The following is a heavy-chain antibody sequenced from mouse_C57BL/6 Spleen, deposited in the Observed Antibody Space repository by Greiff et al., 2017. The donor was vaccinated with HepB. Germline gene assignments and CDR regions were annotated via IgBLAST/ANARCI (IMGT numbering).Heavy chain of an antibody. Sequence: VQLQQPGAELVKPGASVKLSCKASGYTFTSYWMHWVKQRPGQGLEWIGMIHPNSGSTNYNEKFKSKATLTVDKSSSTAYMQLSSLTSEDSAVHYCARGDYYSNSFDYWGQGTTLTVSS. CDR2: IHPNSGST. CDR1: GYTFTSYW. V-gene: IGHV1-64*01. D-gene: IGHD2-5*01. CDR3: ARGDYYSNSFDY. J-gene: IGHJ2*01.